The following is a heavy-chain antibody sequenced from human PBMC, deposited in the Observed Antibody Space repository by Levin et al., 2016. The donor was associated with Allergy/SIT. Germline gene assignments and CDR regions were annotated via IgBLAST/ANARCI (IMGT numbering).Heavy chain of an antibody. Sequence: SVKVSCKASGGTFSSYAISWVRQAPGQGLEWMGRIIPILGIANYAQKFQGRVTITADKSTSTAYMELSSLRSEDTAVYYCETSDSSGLGEDYWGQGTLVTVSS. CDR1: GGTFSSYA. D-gene: IGHD3-22*01. V-gene: IGHV1-69*04. J-gene: IGHJ4*02. CDR2: IIPILGIA. CDR3: ETSDSSGLGEDY.